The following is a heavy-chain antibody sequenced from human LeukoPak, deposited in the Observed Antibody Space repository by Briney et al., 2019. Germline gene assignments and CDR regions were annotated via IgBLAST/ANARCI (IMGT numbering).Heavy chain of an antibody. D-gene: IGHD5-24*01. CDR1: GFTFRNYW. V-gene: IGHV3-7*05. CDR2: IKEDGSTK. CDR3: ARGAPYRDSDDY. Sequence: GGSLRLSCAASGFTFRNYWMSWVRQAPGKGLEWVGNIKEDGSTKYYLDSVKGRVTISRDNARNSLHLQMDSLRVDDTAVYYCARGAPYRDSDDYWGQGTLVTVSS. J-gene: IGHJ4*02.